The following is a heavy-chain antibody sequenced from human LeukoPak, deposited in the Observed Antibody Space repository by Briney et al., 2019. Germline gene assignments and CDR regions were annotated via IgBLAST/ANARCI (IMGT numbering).Heavy chain of an antibody. CDR2: IYSNGIT. D-gene: IGHD3-22*01. Sequence: PSETLSLTCTVSGGSIFSYYFNWIRQPPGKGLEWIGYIYSNGITSYNPSLRSRSTISIATSKNQFSLRLTSVTAADTATYYCARRAYYDTSGYYPASGYFDLWGCGTLVTVSS. V-gene: IGHV4-59*08. J-gene: IGHJ2*01. CDR3: ARRAYYDTSGYYPASGYFDL. CDR1: GGSIFSYY.